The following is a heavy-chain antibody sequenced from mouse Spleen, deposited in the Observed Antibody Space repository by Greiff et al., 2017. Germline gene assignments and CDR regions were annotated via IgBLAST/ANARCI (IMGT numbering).Heavy chain of an antibody. V-gene: IGHV5-9-2*01. J-gene: IGHJ3*01. D-gene: IGHD1-1*01. CDR1: GFTFSSYG. Sequence: EVQLMEPGGGLVKPGGSLKLSCAASGFTFSSYGMSWVRQTPEKRLEWVATISGGGSYTYYPDSVKGRFTISRDNAKSNLYLQMSSLRSEDTALYYCARRWYYDSSSAWFAYWGQGTLFTVSA. CDR2: ISGGGSYT. CDR3: ARRWYYDSSSAWFAY.